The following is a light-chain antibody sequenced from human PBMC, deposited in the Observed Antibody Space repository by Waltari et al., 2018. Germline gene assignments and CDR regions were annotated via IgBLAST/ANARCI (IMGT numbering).Light chain of an antibody. V-gene: IGLV2-8*01. J-gene: IGLJ1*01. CDR2: EVS. CDR3: SSFEV. Sequence: QSALTQPPSASGSPGQSVTISCTGTSSDVGGYNYVFWYQQHPGKAPKLMIYEVSKRPSGVPDRFSGSKSGNTASLTVSGLQAEDEADYYCSSFEVFGTGTKVTVL. CDR1: SSDVGGYNY.